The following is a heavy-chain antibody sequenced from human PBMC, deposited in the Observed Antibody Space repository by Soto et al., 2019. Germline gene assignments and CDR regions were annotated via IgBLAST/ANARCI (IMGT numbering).Heavy chain of an antibody. CDR1: GGTFSSYA. CDR2: IIPIFGTA. J-gene: IGHJ4*02. Sequence: QVQLVQSGAAVKKPGSSVKVSCKASGGTFSSYAISWVRQAPGQGLEWMGGIIPIFGTANYAQKFQGRVTITADEFTSTAYMELSSLRAEDTTVYYCARESRYCSSGSCYFLPGIDYWGQGTLVTVSS. CDR3: ARESRYCSSGSCYFLPGIDY. D-gene: IGHD2-15*01. V-gene: IGHV1-69*12.